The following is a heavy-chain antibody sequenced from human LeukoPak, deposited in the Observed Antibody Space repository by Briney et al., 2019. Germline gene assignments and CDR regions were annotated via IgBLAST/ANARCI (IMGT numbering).Heavy chain of an antibody. J-gene: IGHJ4*02. D-gene: IGHD3-22*01. V-gene: IGHV3-48*01. CDR2: ISSSSSTV. CDR1: GFTFSDYS. CDR3: AKQPIYYDSSGLETRPFYFDY. Sequence: PGGSLRLSCAASGFTFSDYSMNWVRQAPGKGLEWVSYISSSSSTVYYADSVKGRFTISRDNAKNSLYLQMNSLRAEDTAVYYCAKQPIYYDSSGLETRPFYFDYWGQGTLVTVSS.